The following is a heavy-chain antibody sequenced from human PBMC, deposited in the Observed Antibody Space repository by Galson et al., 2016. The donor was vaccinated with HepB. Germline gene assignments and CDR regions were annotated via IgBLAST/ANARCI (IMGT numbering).Heavy chain of an antibody. D-gene: IGHD5-18*01. CDR2: IYYSGST. J-gene: IGHJ5*02. V-gene: IGHV4-39*01. Sequence: SETLSLTCTVSGGSISSSSYYWGWIRQPPGKGLEWIGSIYYSGSTYYNPSLKSRVTISVDTSKNQFSLKLSSVTAADTAVYYCARHLEIQLWLRGNWFDPWGQGTLVTVSS. CDR1: GGSISSSSYY. CDR3: ARHLEIQLWLRGNWFDP.